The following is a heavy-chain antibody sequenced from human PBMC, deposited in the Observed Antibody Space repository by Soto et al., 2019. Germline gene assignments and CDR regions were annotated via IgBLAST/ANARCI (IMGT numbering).Heavy chain of an antibody. D-gene: IGHD2-2*01. CDR1: GFPFSSYA. V-gene: IGHV3-23*01. J-gene: IGHJ4*02. CDR3: AILAYCSGTSCPDPDS. CDR2: ISGSGGNI. Sequence: GGSLRLSCAASGFPFSSYAVSWVRQAPGKGLEWVSGISGSGGNIYYADSVKGRFTISRDNSKNTQFLQMNGLRAEDTAVYYCAILAYCSGTSCPDPDSWGQGTLVTVSS.